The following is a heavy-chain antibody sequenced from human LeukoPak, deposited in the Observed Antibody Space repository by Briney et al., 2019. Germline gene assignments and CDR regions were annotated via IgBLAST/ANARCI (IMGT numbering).Heavy chain of an antibody. CDR3: LKTLYYYDSSGYHAGGAFDI. CDR1: GYSISSGYY. D-gene: IGHD3-22*01. Sequence: SETLSLTCAVSGYSISSGYYWGWIRQPPGKGLEWIGSIYHSGSTYYNPSLKSRVTISVGTSKNQFSLKLSSVTAADTAVYYCLKTLYYYDSSGYHAGGAFDIWGQGTMVTVSS. J-gene: IGHJ3*02. V-gene: IGHV4-38-2*01. CDR2: IYHSGST.